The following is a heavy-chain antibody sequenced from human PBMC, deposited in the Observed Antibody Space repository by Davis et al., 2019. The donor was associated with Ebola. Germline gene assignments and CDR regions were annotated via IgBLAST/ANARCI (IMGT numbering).Heavy chain of an antibody. Sequence: GESLKISCGASGFTFSSSKMHWVRQAPGKGLEWVAFIRNDGGSKYYGDSVKGRFTISRDNSKNTLYLQMNSLRAEDTAVYYCASTGGNLVDYWGQGTLVTVSS. CDR1: GFTFSSSK. D-gene: IGHD4-23*01. CDR2: IRNDGGSK. V-gene: IGHV3-30*02. CDR3: ASTGGNLVDY. J-gene: IGHJ4*02.